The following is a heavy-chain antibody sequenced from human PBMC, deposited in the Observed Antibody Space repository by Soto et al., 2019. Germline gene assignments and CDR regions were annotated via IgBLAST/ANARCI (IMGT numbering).Heavy chain of an antibody. CDR2: IIPIFDTA. J-gene: IGHJ5*02. V-gene: IGHV1-69*01. Sequence: QVQLVQSGAEVKKPGSSVKVSCKASGGTFSSYAVTWVRQAPGQGLEWMGEIIPIFDTATYAQKFQGRVTITADESTSTAYMELSSLRSEDTALYYCARKTYNFGEGVFDPWGQGTLVTVSS. CDR3: ARKTYNFGEGVFDP. D-gene: IGHD1-1*01. CDR1: GGTFSSYA.